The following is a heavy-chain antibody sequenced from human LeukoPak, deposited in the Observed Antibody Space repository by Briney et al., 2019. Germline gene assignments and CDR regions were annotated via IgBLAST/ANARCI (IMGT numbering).Heavy chain of an antibody. Sequence: PGGSLRLSCAATGFTFSDYYINWIRQAPGKGLEWVAYISPDGSSTFYADSVQGRFTISRDNAQNSLYLQMNSLRVEDTAFYYCARGVKFLRSGPDYWGQEPRVIVP. CDR3: ARGVKFLRSGPDY. CDR1: GFTFSDYY. CDR2: ISPDGSST. V-gene: IGHV3-11*01. J-gene: IGHJ4*02. D-gene: IGHD3-3*01.